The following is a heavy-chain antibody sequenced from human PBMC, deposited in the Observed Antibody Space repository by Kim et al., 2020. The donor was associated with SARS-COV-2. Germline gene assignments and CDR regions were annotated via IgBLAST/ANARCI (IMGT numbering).Heavy chain of an antibody. Sequence: SETLSLTCAVYGVSFSGSYWSWIRQPPGKGLEWIGEINHSGSTNYNPSLKSRVTISVDTSKNQFSLKLSSVTAADTAVYYCARAPGRGGDRPRYFDLWGRGTLVTVSS. V-gene: IGHV4-34*01. D-gene: IGHD2-21*02. CDR1: GVSFSGSY. CDR2: INHSGST. J-gene: IGHJ2*01. CDR3: ARAPGRGGDRPRYFDL.